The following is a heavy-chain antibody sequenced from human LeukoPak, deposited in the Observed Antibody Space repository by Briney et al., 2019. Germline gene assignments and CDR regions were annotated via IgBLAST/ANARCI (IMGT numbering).Heavy chain of an antibody. V-gene: IGHV3-9*01. Sequence: GGSLRLSCAASGFTFDDYAMHWVRQAPGKGLEWVSGISWNSGSIGYADSVKGRFTISRDNAKNSLYLQMNSLRAEDTAVYYCARDPTGCSGGSCYSDWFDPWGQGTLVTVSS. D-gene: IGHD2-15*01. J-gene: IGHJ5*02. CDR2: ISWNSGSI. CDR3: ARDPTGCSGGSCYSDWFDP. CDR1: GFTFDDYA.